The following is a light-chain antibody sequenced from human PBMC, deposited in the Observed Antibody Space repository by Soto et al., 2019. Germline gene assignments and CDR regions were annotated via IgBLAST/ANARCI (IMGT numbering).Light chain of an antibody. V-gene: IGKV3-15*01. CDR1: QSVSSN. Sequence: EIVMTQSPATLSESPGERTTISCRASQSVSSNLAWYQQKPGQAPRLLIYGASTRATGIPARFSGSGSGTEFTLTISSLQSEDFAVYYCQQYNNWPLTWTFGQGTKVDIK. CDR3: QQYNNWPLTWT. J-gene: IGKJ1*01. CDR2: GAS.